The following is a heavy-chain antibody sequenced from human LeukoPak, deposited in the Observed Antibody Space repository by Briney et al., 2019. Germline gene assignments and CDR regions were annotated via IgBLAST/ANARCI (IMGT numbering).Heavy chain of an antibody. CDR1: GFMFGDHT. Sequence: PGGSLRLPCTASGFMFGDHTMSWVRQAPGKGLEWVGFIRSKAYGATTEYAASVKGRFTISRDDSKGIAYLQMDSLKIEDTAFYYCARGPILLWIHNGMDVWGQGTTVIVSS. CDR2: IRSKAYGATT. V-gene: IGHV3-49*04. CDR3: ARGPILLWIHNGMDV. J-gene: IGHJ6*02. D-gene: IGHD3-10*01.